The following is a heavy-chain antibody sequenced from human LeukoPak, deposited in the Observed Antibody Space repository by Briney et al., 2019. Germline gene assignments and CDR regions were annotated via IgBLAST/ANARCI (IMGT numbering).Heavy chain of an antibody. CDR3: ARDLIIPSTMIGSLEY. V-gene: IGHV3-21*01. CDR1: GFTFSSYS. CDR2: ISSSSSYI. Sequence: GGSLRLSCAASGFTFSSYSMNWVRQAPGKGLEWVSSISSSSSYIYYADSVKGRFAISRDNAKNSLYLQMNSLRAEDTAVYYCARDLIIPSTMIGSLEYWGQGTLVTVSS. D-gene: IGHD3-22*01. J-gene: IGHJ4*02.